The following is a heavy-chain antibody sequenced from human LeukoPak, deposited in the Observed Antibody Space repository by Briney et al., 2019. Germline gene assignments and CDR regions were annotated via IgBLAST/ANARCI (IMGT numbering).Heavy chain of an antibody. Sequence: GGSQRLFCAASGFTFSSHWMSWVRQAPGKGLEWVSGISGSGGSTYYADSVKGRFTISRDNSKNTLYLQMNSLRAEDTAVYYCAKVTNYFDYWGQGTLVSVSS. CDR3: AKVTNYFDY. CDR1: GFTFSSHW. V-gene: IGHV3-23*01. J-gene: IGHJ4*02. CDR2: ISGSGGST.